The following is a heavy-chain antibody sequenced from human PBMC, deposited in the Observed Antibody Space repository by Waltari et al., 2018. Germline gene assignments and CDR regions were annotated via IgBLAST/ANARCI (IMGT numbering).Heavy chain of an antibody. V-gene: IGHV3-30*04. CDR3: ARVSSGWYYFDY. D-gene: IGHD6-19*01. Sequence: QVQLVESGGGVVQPGRSLRLSCAASGFTFSSYAMHWVRQAPGQGLEWVAVRAYDGRNKYDADSVKGRFTISRDNSKNTLYLQMNSLRAEDTAVYYCARVSSGWYYFDYWGQGTLVTVSS. CDR2: RAYDGRNK. J-gene: IGHJ4*02. CDR1: GFTFSSYA.